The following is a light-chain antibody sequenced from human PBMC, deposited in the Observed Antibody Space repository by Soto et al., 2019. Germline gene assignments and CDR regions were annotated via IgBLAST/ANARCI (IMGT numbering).Light chain of an antibody. CDR1: QTINSR. CDR3: QQYNDWPLT. CDR2: GPS. J-gene: IGKJ5*01. V-gene: IGKV3-15*01. Sequence: EILMTQSPATLSVSPGERATLSCRASQTINSRLVWYQQKPGQAPRLLIYGPSTRATGIPARFSGSGSGTEFTLTISGLHSEDSAIYYCQQYNDWPLTFGQGTRLEIK.